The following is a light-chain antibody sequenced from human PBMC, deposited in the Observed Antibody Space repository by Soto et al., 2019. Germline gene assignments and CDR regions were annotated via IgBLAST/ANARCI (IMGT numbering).Light chain of an antibody. J-gene: IGKJ1*01. Sequence: IVLTQSPATLSLSPGEGATLSCRASQSVSSSYLAWYQQKPGQAPRLLIFGTSSRATGIPDRFSGSGSGTDFTLTISRLEPEDFAVYYCQQYGSSPWTFGQGTKVDI. CDR3: QQYGSSPWT. CDR2: GTS. V-gene: IGKV3-20*01. CDR1: QSVSSSY.